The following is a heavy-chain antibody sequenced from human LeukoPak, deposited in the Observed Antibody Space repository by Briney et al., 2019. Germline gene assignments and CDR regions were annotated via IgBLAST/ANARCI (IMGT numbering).Heavy chain of an antibody. D-gene: IGHD2-15*01. CDR1: GYTFTSFG. CDR2: INPNSGGT. V-gene: IGHV1-2*02. J-gene: IGHJ3*02. Sequence: GASVKVSCKASGYTFTSFGITWVRQAPGQGLEWMGWINPNSGGTNYAQKFQGRVTMTRDTSISTAYMELSRLRSDDTAVYYCARDLICSGGSCYPSPRFDIWGQGTMVTVSS. CDR3: ARDLICSGGSCYPSPRFDI.